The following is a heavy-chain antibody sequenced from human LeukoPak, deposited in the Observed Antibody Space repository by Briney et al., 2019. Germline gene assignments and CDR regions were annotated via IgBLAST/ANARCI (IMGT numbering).Heavy chain of an antibody. CDR2: IYYSGST. D-gene: IGHD3-10*01. Sequence: SETLSLTCTVSGGSISSYYWSWTRQPPGKGLEWIGYIYYSGSTNYNPSLKSRVTISVDTSKNQFSLKLSSVTAADTAVYYCARTRITMVRGVIYFDYWGQGTLVTVSS. J-gene: IGHJ4*02. V-gene: IGHV4-59*01. CDR1: GGSISSYY. CDR3: ARTRITMVRGVIYFDY.